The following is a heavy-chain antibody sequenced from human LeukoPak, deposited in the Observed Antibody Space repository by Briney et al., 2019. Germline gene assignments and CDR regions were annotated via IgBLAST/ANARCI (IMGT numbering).Heavy chain of an antibody. CDR2: IYYSGST. Sequence: PSQTLSLTCTVSGGSISSDDNYWSWIRQPPGKGLEWVGYIYYSGSTYYNPSLESRVTMSIDTSKNQFSLKLSSVTAADTAVYYCARESPPDYGDFVGGFDSWGQGTLVTVSS. CDR3: ARESPPDYGDFVGGFDS. D-gene: IGHD4-17*01. V-gene: IGHV4-30-4*01. CDR1: GGSISSDDNY. J-gene: IGHJ4*02.